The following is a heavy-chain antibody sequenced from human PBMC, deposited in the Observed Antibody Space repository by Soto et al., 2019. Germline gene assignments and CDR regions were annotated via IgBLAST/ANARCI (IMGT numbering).Heavy chain of an antibody. V-gene: IGHV3-33*01. Sequence: QVQLVESGGGVVQPGRSLRLSCAASGFTFSSYGMHWVRQAPGKGLQWVALIWYDGSYKYYADSVKGRLTISRDNSKNTLYLQMNSLRAEDTAVYYCARVWGISMVRGVLYGMDVWGQGTTVTVSS. CDR1: GFTFSSYG. CDR3: ARVWGISMVRGVLYGMDV. D-gene: IGHD3-10*01. J-gene: IGHJ6*02. CDR2: IWYDGSYK.